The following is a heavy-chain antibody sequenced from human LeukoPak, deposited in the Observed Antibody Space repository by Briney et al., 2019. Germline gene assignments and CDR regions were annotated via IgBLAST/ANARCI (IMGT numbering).Heavy chain of an antibody. D-gene: IGHD2-2*01. V-gene: IGHV4-4*07. Sequence: PSETLSLTCTVSRGSISSYYWSWIRQPAGKGLEWIGRIYPSGRTNYNPSLKSRVTMSVDTSKNQFSLKLSSVTAADTAVYYCARVGSDCSTSCYPYYFDYWGQGTLVTVSS. CDR3: ARVGSDCSTSCYPYYFDY. CDR1: RGSISSYY. J-gene: IGHJ4*02. CDR2: IYPSGRT.